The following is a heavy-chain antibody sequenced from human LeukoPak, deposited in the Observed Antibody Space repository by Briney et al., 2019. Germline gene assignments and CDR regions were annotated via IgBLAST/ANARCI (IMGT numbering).Heavy chain of an antibody. CDR3: ARLPRGSSGYCSAYYYYYGMDV. D-gene: IGHD3-22*01. CDR2: IYYSGST. Sequence: SQTLSLTCTVSGGSISSGGYYWSWIRQHPGKGLEWIGYIYYSGSTYYNPSLKSRVTISVDTSKNQFSLKLSSVTAADTAVYYCARLPRGSSGYCSAYYYYYGMDVWGQGTTVTISS. CDR1: GGSISSGGYY. J-gene: IGHJ6*02. V-gene: IGHV4-31*03.